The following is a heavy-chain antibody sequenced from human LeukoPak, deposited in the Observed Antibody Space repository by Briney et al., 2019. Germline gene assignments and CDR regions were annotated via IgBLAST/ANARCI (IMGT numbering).Heavy chain of an antibody. CDR2: INPNSGGT. CDR1: GYTFTGYY. CDR3: ARVPAVAGLYTFDY. J-gene: IGHJ4*02. V-gene: IGHV1-2*02. Sequence: ASVKVSCKASGYTFTGYYMHWVRQAPGQGLEWMGWINPNSGGTNYAQKFQGRVTMTRDTSISTAYMELGRLRSDDTAVYYCARVPAVAGLYTFDYWGQGTLVTVSS. D-gene: IGHD6-19*01.